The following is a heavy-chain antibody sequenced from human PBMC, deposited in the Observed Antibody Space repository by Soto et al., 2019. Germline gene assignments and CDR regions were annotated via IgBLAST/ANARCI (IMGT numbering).Heavy chain of an antibody. V-gene: IGHV1-3*01. D-gene: IGHD2-15*01. Sequence: ASVNVYCKASGYAFTSYAMHWVRQARGQRREWMGWINAGNGNTKYSQKFQGRVTITRDTSASTAYMELSSLRSEDTAVYYCARDNVVVVAATLTAYYYGMDFWCQGTSVTVSS. CDR2: INAGNGNT. CDR3: ARDNVVVVAATLTAYYYGMDF. J-gene: IGHJ6*02. CDR1: GYAFTSYA.